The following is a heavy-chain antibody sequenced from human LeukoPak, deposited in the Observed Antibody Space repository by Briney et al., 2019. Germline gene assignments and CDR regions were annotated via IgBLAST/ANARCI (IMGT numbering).Heavy chain of an antibody. D-gene: IGHD4-17*01. Sequence: ASVKVSFKASGYTFTVYYMHWVRQAPGQGLEWMGWINPNSGGTNYAQKFQGRVTMTRDTSISTAYMELSRLRSEDMAVYYCAREHGYGDHFDYWGQGTLVTVSS. J-gene: IGHJ4*02. V-gene: IGHV1-2*02. CDR3: AREHGYGDHFDY. CDR2: INPNSGGT. CDR1: GYTFTVYY.